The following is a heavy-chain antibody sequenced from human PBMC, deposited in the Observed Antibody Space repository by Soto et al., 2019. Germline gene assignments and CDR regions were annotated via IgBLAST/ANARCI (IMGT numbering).Heavy chain of an antibody. CDR2: ISYDGTYK. Sequence: QVQLVESGGGVVQPGRSLRLSCAASGFTFTSHGMHWVRQAPGQGLEWVAVISYDGTYKYYAGPVKGRFTISRDSSKNTVDLHMNSLGAEDTAVYFCAKGFVDYGDYENFYYYGMDVWGQGTTVTVSS. D-gene: IGHD4-17*01. J-gene: IGHJ6*02. V-gene: IGHV3-30*18. CDR3: AKGFVDYGDYENFYYYGMDV. CDR1: GFTFTSHG.